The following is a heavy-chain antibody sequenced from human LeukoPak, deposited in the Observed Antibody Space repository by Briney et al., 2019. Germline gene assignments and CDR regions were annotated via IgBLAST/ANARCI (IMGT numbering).Heavy chain of an antibody. CDR2: IYTSGST. Sequence: SETLSLTCTVSGGSISSYYWSWIRQPPGKGLEWIGRIYTSGSTDYNPSLKSRVTMSVDTSNNQFSLKLSSVTAADTAVYYCARDSGTTGEVKFDPWGQGTLVTVSS. CDR3: ARDSGTTGEVKFDP. V-gene: IGHV4-4*07. D-gene: IGHD3-10*01. J-gene: IGHJ5*02. CDR1: GGSISSYY.